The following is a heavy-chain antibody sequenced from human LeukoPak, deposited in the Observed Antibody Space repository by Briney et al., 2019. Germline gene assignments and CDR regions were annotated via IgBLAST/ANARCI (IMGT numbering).Heavy chain of an antibody. V-gene: IGHV3-66*01. CDR2: IYSGGST. CDR3: ARGYYDSSPHAFDI. Sequence: GGSLRLSCAASGFTVSSNYMSWVRQAPGKGLEWVSVIYSGGSTYYADSVKGRFTISRDNSKSTLYLQMNSLRAEDTAVYYCARGYYDSSPHAFDIWGQGTMVTVSS. CDR1: GFTVSSNY. J-gene: IGHJ3*02. D-gene: IGHD3-22*01.